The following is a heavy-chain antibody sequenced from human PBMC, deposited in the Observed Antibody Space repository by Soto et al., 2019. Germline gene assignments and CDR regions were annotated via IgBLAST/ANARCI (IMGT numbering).Heavy chain of an antibody. CDR2: IYHSGST. V-gene: IGHV4-4*02. CDR3: ASRGSSSPKRYYYYGMDV. Sequence: SETLPITCAVSCGYISRSNWWSWVRQPPGKGLEWIGEIYHSGSTNYNPSLKSRVTISVDKSKNQFSLKLSSVTAADTAVYYCASRGSSSPKRYYYYGMDVWGQGTTVTVSS. CDR1: CGYISRSNW. D-gene: IGHD6-6*01. J-gene: IGHJ6*02.